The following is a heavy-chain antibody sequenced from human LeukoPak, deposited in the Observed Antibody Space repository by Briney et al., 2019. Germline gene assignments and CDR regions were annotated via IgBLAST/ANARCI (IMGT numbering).Heavy chain of an antibody. Sequence: GGSLRLSCAASGFTFSSYAMHWVRQAPGKGLEYVSAISSNGGSTYYANSVKGRFTISRDNSKNTLYLQMGSLRAEDTAVYYCATGGDLYCTSAICLPFDYWGQGTLVTVSS. V-gene: IGHV3-64*01. CDR1: GFTFSSYA. CDR3: ATGGDLYCTSAICLPFDY. CDR2: ISSNGGST. J-gene: IGHJ4*02. D-gene: IGHD2-2*01.